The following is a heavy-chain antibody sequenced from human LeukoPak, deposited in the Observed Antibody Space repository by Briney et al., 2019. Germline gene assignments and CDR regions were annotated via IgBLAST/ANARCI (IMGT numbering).Heavy chain of an antibody. V-gene: IGHV3-48*03. D-gene: IGHD2-15*01. Sequence: GESLRLSCAASGFTLSSFEMHWVRQAPGKGLEWISYTSRGGSTIYYAHSVKGRFNISRDNANNSLYLQMNSLRAEDTAIYYCARDGWWYYFDYWGQGTLVTVPS. CDR2: TSRGGSTI. CDR1: GFTLSSFE. J-gene: IGHJ4*02. CDR3: ARDGWWYYFDY.